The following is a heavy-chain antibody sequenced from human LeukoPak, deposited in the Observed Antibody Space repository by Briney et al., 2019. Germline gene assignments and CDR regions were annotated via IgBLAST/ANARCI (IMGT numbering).Heavy chain of an antibody. Sequence: ASVKVSCKASRYTFTSYARHWGRQAPGQRLEWMGWSNAGNGNTKYSQEFQGRVTITRDTSASTAYMELSSLRSEDMAVYYCARSAAAGALDYWGQGTLVTVSS. CDR2: SNAGNGNT. J-gene: IGHJ4*02. V-gene: IGHV1-3*02. CDR3: ARSAAAGALDY. D-gene: IGHD6-13*01. CDR1: RYTFTSYA.